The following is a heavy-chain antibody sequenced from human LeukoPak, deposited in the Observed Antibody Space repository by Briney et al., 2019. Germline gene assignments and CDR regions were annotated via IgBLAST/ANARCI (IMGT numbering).Heavy chain of an antibody. Sequence: PGGSLSPSCAASGFTFSSYEMNWVRQAPGKGLEWVSYISSSGSTIYYADSVKGRFTISRDNAKNSLYLQMNSLRAEDTAVYYCARYLVVPDALDYWGQGTLVTASS. CDR3: ARYLVVPDALDY. J-gene: IGHJ4*02. V-gene: IGHV3-48*03. CDR1: GFTFSSYE. D-gene: IGHD2-2*01. CDR2: ISSSGSTI.